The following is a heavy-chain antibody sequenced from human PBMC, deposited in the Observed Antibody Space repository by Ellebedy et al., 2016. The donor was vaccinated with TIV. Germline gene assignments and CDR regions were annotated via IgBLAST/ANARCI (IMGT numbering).Heavy chain of an antibody. CDR3: SRGDSND. CDR2: MKYDGSQT. D-gene: IGHD4-11*01. J-gene: IGHJ4*02. V-gene: IGHV3-7*04. CDR1: GFTFSTFW. Sequence: GESLKISCAASGFTFSTFWMTWVRQSPGKGLEWVATMKYDGSQTYCLDSVKDRFTISRDVAKNSLYLQMDSLRVEDTAVYYCSRGDSNDWGQGILVTVSS.